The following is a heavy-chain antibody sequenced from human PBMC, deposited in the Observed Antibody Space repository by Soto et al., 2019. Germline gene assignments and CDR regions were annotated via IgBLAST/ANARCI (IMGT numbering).Heavy chain of an antibody. Sequence: EVQLLESGGGLVQPGGSLRLSCTASGFTFNRHAMTWVRQAPGKGLEWVSGLSDSGGSIYYADSVKGRFTISRDNSMKPLDLQMNTLRAEDTAVYYCAKVSSAWYAGFFDLWGQGTLVTVSS. CDR1: GFTFNRHA. D-gene: IGHD2-8*01. CDR2: LSDSGGSI. V-gene: IGHV3-23*01. J-gene: IGHJ4*02. CDR3: AKVSSAWYAGFFDL.